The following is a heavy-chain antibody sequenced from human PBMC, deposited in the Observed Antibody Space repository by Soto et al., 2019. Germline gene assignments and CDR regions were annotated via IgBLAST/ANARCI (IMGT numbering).Heavy chain of an antibody. D-gene: IGHD1-26*01. Sequence: SVKVSCKASGGTFSSYAISWVRQAPGQGLEWMGGIIPIFGTANYAQKFQGRVTITADESTSTAYMELSSPRSEDTAVYYCARVEPEVGATTGPFDYWGQGTLVTSPQ. J-gene: IGHJ4*02. V-gene: IGHV1-69*13. CDR3: ARVEPEVGATTGPFDY. CDR1: GGTFSSYA. CDR2: IIPIFGTA.